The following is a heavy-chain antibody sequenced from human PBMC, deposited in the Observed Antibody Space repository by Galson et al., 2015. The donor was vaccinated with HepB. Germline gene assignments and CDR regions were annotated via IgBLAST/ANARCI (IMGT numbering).Heavy chain of an antibody. J-gene: IGHJ4*02. V-gene: IGHV1-2*04. CDR1: GYTFTGYY. CDR2: INPNSGGT. D-gene: IGHD3-10*01. CDR3: ARGKYYYGSGTVDYFDY. Sequence: SVKVSCKASGYTFTGYYMHWVRQAPGQGLEWMGWINPNSGGTNYAQKFQGWVTMTRDTSISTAYMELSRLRSDDTAVYYCARGKYYYGSGTVDYFDYRGQGTLVTVSS.